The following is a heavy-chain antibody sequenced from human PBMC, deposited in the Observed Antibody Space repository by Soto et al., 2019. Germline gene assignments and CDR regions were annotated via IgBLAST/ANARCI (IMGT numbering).Heavy chain of an antibody. CDR1: GYTFTSYG. Sequence: ASVKVSCKASGYTFTSYGIAWVRQAPGQGLEWMGWISANNGHTNYAQSLQGRVTLTTDTSTATAYMELRSLRSDDTAVYYCARVQAIAATLGVDPWGQGTLVTVSS. D-gene: IGHD2-15*01. J-gene: IGHJ5*02. CDR3: ARVQAIAATLGVDP. CDR2: ISANNGHT. V-gene: IGHV1-18*04.